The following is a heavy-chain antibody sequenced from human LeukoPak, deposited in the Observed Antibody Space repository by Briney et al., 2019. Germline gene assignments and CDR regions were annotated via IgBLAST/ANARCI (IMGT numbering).Heavy chain of an antibody. J-gene: IGHJ4*02. Sequence: GGSLRLSCAASGFTFSSYAMHWVRQAPGKGLEWVAVISYDGSNKYYADSVKGRFTISRDNSKNTLYLQMNSLRAEDTAVYYCARVSPGGYNYFNYWGQGTLVTVSS. V-gene: IGHV3-30-3*01. CDR2: ISYDGSNK. D-gene: IGHD5-24*01. CDR1: GFTFSSYA. CDR3: ARVSPGGYNYFNY.